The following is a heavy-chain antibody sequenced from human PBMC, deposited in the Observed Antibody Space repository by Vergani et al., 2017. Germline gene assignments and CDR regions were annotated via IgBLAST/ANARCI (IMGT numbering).Heavy chain of an antibody. J-gene: IGHJ5*02. Sequence: QVQLVQSGAEVKKPGSSVKVSCKASGGTFSSYAISWVRQAPGQGLEWMGGIIPIFGTANYAQKFQGRVTITADESTSTAYMELSSLRSEDTAVYYCVYGPQNYDILTGYRPSNWFDPWGQGTLVTVSS. CDR1: GGTFSSYA. V-gene: IGHV1-69*01. CDR2: IIPIFGTA. D-gene: IGHD3-9*01. CDR3: VYGPQNYDILTGYRPSNWFDP.